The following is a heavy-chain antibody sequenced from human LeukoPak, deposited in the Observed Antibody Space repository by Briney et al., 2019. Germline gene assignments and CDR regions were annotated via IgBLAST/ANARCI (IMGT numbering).Heavy chain of an antibody. J-gene: IGHJ4*02. CDR2: ILYDGNKK. V-gene: IGHV3-30*02. D-gene: IGHD6-13*01. Sequence: PGGSLRLSCAASGFTFSSYGMHWVRQAPGKGLEWVAFILYDGNKKYYADSVKGRFTVSRDNSKNTLHLQMNSLRADDSAVYYCSKDHSSTWYYTSYLDYWGQGTLVTVSS. CDR3: SKDHSSTWYYTSYLDY. CDR1: GFTFSSYG.